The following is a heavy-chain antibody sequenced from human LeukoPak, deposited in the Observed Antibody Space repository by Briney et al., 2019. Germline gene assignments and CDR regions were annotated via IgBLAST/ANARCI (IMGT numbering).Heavy chain of an antibody. Sequence: ASVKVSCKASGYTFSGYYIHWVRQAPGQGLGWMGWINPNTGGTNFAQNFQGRVTMTTVTSISTAYMELNRLRSDDTAVYYCARVVDILTGHDTALDYWGQGTLVTVSS. D-gene: IGHD3-9*01. V-gene: IGHV1-2*02. CDR2: INPNTGGT. J-gene: IGHJ4*02. CDR1: GYTFSGYY. CDR3: ARVVDILTGHDTALDY.